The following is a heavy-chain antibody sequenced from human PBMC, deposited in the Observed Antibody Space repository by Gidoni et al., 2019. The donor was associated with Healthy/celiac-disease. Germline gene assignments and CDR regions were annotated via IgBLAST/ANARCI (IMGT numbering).Heavy chain of an antibody. J-gene: IGHJ3*02. V-gene: IGHV3-48*02. CDR2: ISSSSTI. Sequence: EVQLVESGGGLVQPGGSLGLSCAASGFTCSSNSMNWVRQSPGKGLEWVSYISSSSTIYYADSVKGRFTISRYNAKNSLYLQMNSLRDEDTAVCYCARDWGVGATWSGAFDIWGQGTMVTVSS. CDR3: ARDWGVGATWSGAFDI. CDR1: GFTCSSNS. D-gene: IGHD1-26*01.